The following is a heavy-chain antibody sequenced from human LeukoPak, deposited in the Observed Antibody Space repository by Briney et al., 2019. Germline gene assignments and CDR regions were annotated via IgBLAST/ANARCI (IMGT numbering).Heavy chain of an antibody. Sequence: GASVKVSCKASGYTFTGYYMHWVRQAPGQGLEWMGGIIPIFGTANYAQKFQGRVTITADESTSTAYMELSSLRSEDTAVYYCARDRAAAHYFYYYYYGMDVWGQGTTVTVSS. CDR3: ARDRAAAHYFYYYYYGMDV. D-gene: IGHD6-13*01. CDR2: IIPIFGTA. CDR1: GYTFTGYY. V-gene: IGHV1-69*13. J-gene: IGHJ6*02.